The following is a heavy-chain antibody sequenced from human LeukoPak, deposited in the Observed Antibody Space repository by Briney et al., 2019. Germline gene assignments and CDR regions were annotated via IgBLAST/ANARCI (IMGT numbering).Heavy chain of an antibody. D-gene: IGHD2-15*01. CDR2: ISSSGYTI. CDR1: GFTFSSYS. V-gene: IGHV3-48*04. CDR3: ARPDCSGGSCYPPFDY. Sequence: PGGSLRLSCAASGFTFSSYSMNWVRQAPGKGLEWVSYISSSGYTIYYADSVKGRFTISRDNAKNSVYLLMNSLRAEDTAVYYCARPDCSGGSCYPPFDYWGQGTLVTVSS. J-gene: IGHJ4*02.